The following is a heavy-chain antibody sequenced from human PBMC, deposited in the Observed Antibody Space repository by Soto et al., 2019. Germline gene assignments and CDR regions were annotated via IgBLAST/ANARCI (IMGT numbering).Heavy chain of an antibody. Sequence: QMQLVQSGPEVKKPGTSVKVSCKASGFTFTSSAVQWVRQARGQRIEWIGWIVVGIGNTNYAQKFQERVTITRDMSKSTAYMELSSLRSEDTAVYYCAAVSHVDLYYYYGMAVWGQGTTVTVSS. D-gene: IGHD5-12*01. CDR3: AAVSHVDLYYYYGMAV. CDR2: IVVGIGNT. CDR1: GFTFTSSA. V-gene: IGHV1-58*01. J-gene: IGHJ6*02.